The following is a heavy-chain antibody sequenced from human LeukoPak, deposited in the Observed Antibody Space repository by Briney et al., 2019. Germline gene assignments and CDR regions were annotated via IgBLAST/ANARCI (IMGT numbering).Heavy chain of an antibody. CDR3: AMVPAVRITIFGVSFDF. V-gene: IGHV3-23*01. J-gene: IGHJ4*02. D-gene: IGHD3-3*01. Sequence: QPGGSLSLSCAASGFPFISHDMNWVRQAPGKGLDWVSVISGSGGRPYYADSVKGRFTISRDNTKNALYLQMNSLRAEDTAVYDCAMVPAVRITIFGVSFDFWGQGTLVTVSS. CDR2: ISGSGGRP. CDR1: GFPFISHD.